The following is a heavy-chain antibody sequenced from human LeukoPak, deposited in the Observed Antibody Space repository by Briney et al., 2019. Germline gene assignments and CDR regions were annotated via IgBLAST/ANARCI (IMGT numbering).Heavy chain of an antibody. Sequence: SETLSLTCTVSGGSISSSSYYWGWIRQPPGKGLGWIGRIYYSGSTYYSPSLKSRVTISVDTSKNQFSLKLSSVTAADTAVYYCARSGTQWLAGYWGQGTLVTVSS. V-gene: IGHV4-39*07. CDR2: IYYSGST. J-gene: IGHJ4*02. CDR1: GGSISSSSYY. D-gene: IGHD6-19*01. CDR3: ARSGTQWLAGY.